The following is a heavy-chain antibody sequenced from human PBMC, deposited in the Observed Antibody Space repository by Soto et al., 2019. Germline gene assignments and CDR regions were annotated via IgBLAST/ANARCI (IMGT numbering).Heavy chain of an antibody. CDR1: GGSISSYY. D-gene: IGHD3-22*01. CDR3: ARLSSYYYDSSGYYPDYYFDY. V-gene: IGHV4-59*01. CDR2: IYYSGST. J-gene: IGHJ4*02. Sequence: SETLSLTCTVSGGSISSYYWSWIRQPPGKGLEWIGYIYYSGSTNYNPSIKSRVTISVDTSKNQFSLKLSSVTAADTAVYYCARLSSYYYDSSGYYPDYYFDYWGQGTLVTVSS.